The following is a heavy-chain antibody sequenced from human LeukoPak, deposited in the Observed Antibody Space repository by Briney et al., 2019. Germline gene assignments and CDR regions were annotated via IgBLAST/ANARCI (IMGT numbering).Heavy chain of an antibody. CDR3: AKDLTTVTTTGFDYYGMDV. CDR2: ISWDGGST. J-gene: IGHJ6*02. D-gene: IGHD4-17*01. V-gene: IGHV3-43D*03. Sequence: GGSLRLSCAASGFTFDDYAMHWVRQAPGKGLEWVSLISWDGGSTYYADSVKGRFTISRDNSKNSLYLQMNSLRAEDTALYYCAKDLTTVTTTGFDYYGMDVWGQGTTVTVSS. CDR1: GFTFDDYA.